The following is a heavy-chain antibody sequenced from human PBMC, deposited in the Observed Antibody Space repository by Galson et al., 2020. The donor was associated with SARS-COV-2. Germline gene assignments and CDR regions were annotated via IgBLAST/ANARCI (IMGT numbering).Heavy chain of an antibody. V-gene: IGHV1-18*04. CDR3: ARGGGYDDSSGSPFDY. J-gene: IGHJ4*02. CDR2: ISAYTGNT. Sequence: ASVTVSRQASRYTFTNHGISRVRQAPGQGLEWMGWISAYTGNTNYAQKLQGRVTMTPDTSPSTAYMELRCLGSDDPAVYYCARGGGYDDSSGSPFDYGGQGTLVTVSS. D-gene: IGHD3-22*01. CDR1: RYTFTNHG.